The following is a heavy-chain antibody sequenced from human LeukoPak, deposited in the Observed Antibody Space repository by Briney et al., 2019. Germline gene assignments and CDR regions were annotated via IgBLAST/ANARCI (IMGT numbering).Heavy chain of an antibody. CDR1: GYTFTVYY. CDR2: INPNSGGT. CDR3: ALIVGATVFDY. Sequence: ASVKVSFKASGYTFTVYYMHWVRQAPGQGLEWMGRINPNSGGTNYAQKFQGRVTMTRDTSISTAYMELSRLRSDDTAVYYCALIVGATVFDYWGQGTLVTVSS. J-gene: IGHJ4*02. D-gene: IGHD1-26*01. V-gene: IGHV1-2*06.